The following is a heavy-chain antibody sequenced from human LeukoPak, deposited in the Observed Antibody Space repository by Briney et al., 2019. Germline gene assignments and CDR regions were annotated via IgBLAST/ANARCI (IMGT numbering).Heavy chain of an antibody. CDR3: ARERGSYGAFDI. V-gene: IGHV3-30*03. Sequence: GGSLRLSCAASGFTFSSYSMNWVRQAPGKGLEWVAVISYDGSNKYYADSVKGRFTISRDNSKNTLYLQMNSLRAEDTAVYYCARERGSYGAFDIWGQGTMVTVSS. J-gene: IGHJ3*02. CDR2: ISYDGSNK. D-gene: IGHD1-26*01. CDR1: GFTFSSYS.